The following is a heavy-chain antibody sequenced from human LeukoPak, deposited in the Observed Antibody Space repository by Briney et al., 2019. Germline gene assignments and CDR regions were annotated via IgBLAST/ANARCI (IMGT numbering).Heavy chain of an antibody. CDR1: GYTFTSYG. Sequence: ASVKVSCKASGYTFTSYGISWVRQAPGQGLEWMGWINPNSGGTNYAQKFQGRVTMTRDTSISTAYMELSRLRSDDTAVYYCARESDFYYYYYGMDVWGQGTAVTVSS. V-gene: IGHV1-2*02. CDR2: INPNSGGT. J-gene: IGHJ6*02. CDR3: ARESDFYYYYYGMDV. D-gene: IGHD3/OR15-3a*01.